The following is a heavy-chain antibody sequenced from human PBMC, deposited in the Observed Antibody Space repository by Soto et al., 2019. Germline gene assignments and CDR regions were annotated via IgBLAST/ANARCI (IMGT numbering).Heavy chain of an antibody. CDR3: AREARATFDY. Sequence: EVQLVESGGGLVQPGGSLRLSCTDAGITFTNYWMSWLRQAPGKGLEWVATINLDGRETFYVDSVKGRFTISRDNAKKSLYLQMNSLRAEDTAVYYCAREARATFDYWGQGTLVTVSS. CDR1: GITFTNYW. V-gene: IGHV3-7*01. J-gene: IGHJ4*02. CDR2: INLDGRET.